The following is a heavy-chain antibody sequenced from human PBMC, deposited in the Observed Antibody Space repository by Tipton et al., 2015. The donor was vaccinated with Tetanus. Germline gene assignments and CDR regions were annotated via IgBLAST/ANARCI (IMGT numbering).Heavy chain of an antibody. V-gene: IGHV4-34*01. CDR1: GGSFSGYY. Sequence: LRLSCAVYGGSFSGYYWSWIRQPPGKGLEWIGEINHSGSTNYNPSLKSRVTISVDTSKNQFSLKLSSVTAADTAVYYCARDRILSYYYGSGSKYYFDYWGQGTLVTVSS. CDR2: INHSGST. J-gene: IGHJ4*02. D-gene: IGHD3-10*01. CDR3: ARDRILSYYYGSGSKYYFDY.